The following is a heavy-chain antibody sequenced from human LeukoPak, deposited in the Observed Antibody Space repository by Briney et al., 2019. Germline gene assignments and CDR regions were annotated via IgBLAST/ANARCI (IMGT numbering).Heavy chain of an antibody. J-gene: IGHJ4*02. CDR1: GGSISSSSYY. CDR2: IYYSGST. CDR3: ARVSEGYSYGYGLDY. D-gene: IGHD5-18*01. V-gene: IGHV4-39*07. Sequence: ETSETLSLTCTVSGGSISSSSYYWGWIRQPPGKGLEWIGSIYYSGSTNYNPSLKSRVTISVDTSKNQFSLKLSSVTAADTAVCYCARVSEGYSYGYGLDYWGQGTLVTVSS.